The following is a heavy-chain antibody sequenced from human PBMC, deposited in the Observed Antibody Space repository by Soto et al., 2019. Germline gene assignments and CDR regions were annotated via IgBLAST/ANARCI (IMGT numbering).Heavy chain of an antibody. CDR1: GGSISSYY. CDR3: ARAYGDYVFDY. CDR2: IYYSGST. V-gene: IGHV4-59*01. D-gene: IGHD4-17*01. J-gene: IGHJ4*02. Sequence: QVQLQESGPGLVKPSETLSLTCTVSGGSISSYYWSWIRQPPGKGLEWIGYIYYSGSTNYNPSLKSRVTISVDTSKNQFSLKLSSVTAADTAVYYCARAYGDYVFDYWGPGILVTVSS.